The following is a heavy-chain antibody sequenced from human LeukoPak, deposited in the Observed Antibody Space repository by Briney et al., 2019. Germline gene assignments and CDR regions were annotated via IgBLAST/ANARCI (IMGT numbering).Heavy chain of an antibody. CDR1: GGSINSYY. D-gene: IGHD6-13*01. V-gene: IGHV4-59*01. CDR3: ARASRSSWGAAFDY. CDR2: IYYSGST. J-gene: IGHJ4*02. Sequence: SETLSLTCTVSGGSINSYYWSWIRQPPGKGLEWIGYIYYSGSTYYNPSLKSRLTISVDSSNNQFSLDLSSVTVVGTAVHYCARASRSSWGAAFDYWGQGTLVTVSS.